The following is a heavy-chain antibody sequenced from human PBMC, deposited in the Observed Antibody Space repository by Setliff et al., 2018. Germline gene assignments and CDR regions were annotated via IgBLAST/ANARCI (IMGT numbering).Heavy chain of an antibody. V-gene: IGHV4-4*08. CDR3: AREPTRTGGFYYLDV. CDR1: GASISNYY. D-gene: IGHD2-2*01. J-gene: IGHJ6*03. Sequence: SETLSLTCSVSGASISNYYWSWIRQPPGKGLEWIGYIYSSGSTNYNPSLKSRVAISRDTSTNQLSLDLRSVTAADTAVYYCAREPTRTGGFYYLDVWGEGTTVTVSS. CDR2: IYSSGST.